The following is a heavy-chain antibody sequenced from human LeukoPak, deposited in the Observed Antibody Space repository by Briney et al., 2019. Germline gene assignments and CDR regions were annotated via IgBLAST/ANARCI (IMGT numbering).Heavy chain of an antibody. V-gene: IGHV4-38-2*02. CDR1: GYSISSGYY. D-gene: IGHD5-18*01. Sequence: SETLSLTCTVSGYSISSGYYWGWIRQPPGKGLEWIGSIYHSGSTYYNPSLKSRVTISVDTSKNQFSLKLSSVTAADTAVYYCARSGYSYGADAFDIWGQGTMVTVSS. CDR2: IYHSGST. J-gene: IGHJ3*02. CDR3: ARSGYSYGADAFDI.